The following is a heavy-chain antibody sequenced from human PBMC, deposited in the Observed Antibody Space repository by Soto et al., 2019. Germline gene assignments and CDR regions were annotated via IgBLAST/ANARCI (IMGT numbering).Heavy chain of an antibody. CDR3: AKGNTSRLVDV. CDR2: TYYRSKWYN. Sequence: SQTLSLTCAISGDSVSSSSAAWNWLRQSPSRGLEWLGRTYYRSKWYNDYAVSVKSRITISPDTLKNQFSLHLNSVTPEDAAVYYCAKGNTSRLVDVWGQGTTVTVSS. CDR1: GDSVSSSSAA. D-gene: IGHD1-26*01. V-gene: IGHV6-1*01. J-gene: IGHJ6*02.